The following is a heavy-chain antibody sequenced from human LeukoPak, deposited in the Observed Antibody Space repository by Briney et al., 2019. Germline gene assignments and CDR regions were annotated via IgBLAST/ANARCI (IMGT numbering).Heavy chain of an antibody. V-gene: IGHV4-61*02. CDR3: ARDIMVRGVITDY. J-gene: IGHJ4*02. CDR1: GDSISSGSYY. Sequence: PSETLSLTCTVSGDSISSGSYYWSWIRQPAGKGLEWIGRIYTSGSTNYNPSLKSRVTISVDTSKNQFSLKLSSVTAADTAVYYCARDIMVRGVITDYWGQGTLVTVSS. D-gene: IGHD3-10*01. CDR2: IYTSGST.